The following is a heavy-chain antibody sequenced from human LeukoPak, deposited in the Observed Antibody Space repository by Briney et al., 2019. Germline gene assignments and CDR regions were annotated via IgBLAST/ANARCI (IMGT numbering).Heavy chain of an antibody. J-gene: IGHJ4*02. Sequence: WASVKVSCTTSGYTFTYYVISWVRQAPGQGLEWMGWINAYNGNTNDAQKFQGRVTMTTDTSTSTAYMELRSLRSDDTAVYYCARGEKPYDYWGQGTLVSVSS. D-gene: IGHD1-26*01. V-gene: IGHV1-18*01. CDR3: ARGEKPYDY. CDR2: INAYNGNT. CDR1: GYTFTYYV.